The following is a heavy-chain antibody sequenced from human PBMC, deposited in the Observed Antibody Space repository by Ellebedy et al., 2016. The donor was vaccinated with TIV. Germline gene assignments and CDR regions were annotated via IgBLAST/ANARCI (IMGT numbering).Heavy chain of an antibody. V-gene: IGHV3-9*01. D-gene: IGHD2-2*03. CDR3: ARDIGNCSGPSCHQSADYFYYFGMDV. J-gene: IGHJ6*02. CDR2: ISWNSGSI. CDR1: GFTFDDYA. Sequence: GGSLRLSCAASGFTFDDYAMHWVRQAPGKGLEWVSGISWNSGSIGYADSVKGRFTISRDNAKNSLYLQMNSLRAEDTAVYYCARDIGNCSGPSCHQSADYFYYFGMDVWGQGTTVTVSS.